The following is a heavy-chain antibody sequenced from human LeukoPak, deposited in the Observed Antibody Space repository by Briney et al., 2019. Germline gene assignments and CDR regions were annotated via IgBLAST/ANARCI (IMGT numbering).Heavy chain of an antibody. CDR3: ARMQRFEFGGNGAFDY. D-gene: IGHD4-23*01. J-gene: IGHJ4*02. V-gene: IGHV1-18*04. Sequence: GESLKISCKGSGYSFTSYWIGWVRQAPGQGLEWMGWISAYNGNTNYAQKLQGRVTMTTDTSTSTAYMELRSLRSDDTAVYYCARMQRFEFGGNGAFDYWGQGTLVTVSS. CDR1: GYSFTSYW. CDR2: ISAYNGNT.